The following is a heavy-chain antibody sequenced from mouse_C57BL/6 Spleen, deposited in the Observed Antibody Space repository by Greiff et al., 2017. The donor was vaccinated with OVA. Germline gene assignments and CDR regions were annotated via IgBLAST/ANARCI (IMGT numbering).Heavy chain of an antibody. CDR2: ILPGSGST. Sequence: QVQLKQSGAELMKPGASVKLSCTATGYTFTGYWIEWVKQRPGHGLEWIGEILPGSGSTNYNEKFKGKATFTADTSSNTAYLQLSSLTTEDSAIYYGARHYYGSSGGYFDVWGTGTTVTVSS. D-gene: IGHD1-1*01. CDR1: GYTFTGYW. J-gene: IGHJ1*03. V-gene: IGHV1-9*01. CDR3: ARHYYGSSGGYFDV.